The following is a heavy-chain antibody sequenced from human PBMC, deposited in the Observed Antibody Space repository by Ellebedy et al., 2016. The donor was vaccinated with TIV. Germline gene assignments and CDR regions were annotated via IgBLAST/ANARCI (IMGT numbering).Heavy chain of an antibody. J-gene: IGHJ6*02. V-gene: IGHV3-30*18. CDR2: ISSDASNK. Sequence: GGSLRLXXAATGFTFSNFGFHWVRQAPAKGLEWVAVISSDASNKYYAESVRGRFTVSRDNSKNTLYLEMNSLRADDTAVYYCAKDGATGTTGGMDVWGQGTTVTVSS. D-gene: IGHD1-1*01. CDR1: GFTFSNFG. CDR3: AKDGATGTTGGMDV.